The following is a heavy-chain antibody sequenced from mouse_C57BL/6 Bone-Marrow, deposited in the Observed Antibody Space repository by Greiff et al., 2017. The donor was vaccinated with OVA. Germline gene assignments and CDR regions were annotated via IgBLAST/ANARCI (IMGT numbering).Heavy chain of an antibody. D-gene: IGHD1-1*01. CDR2: ISYSGST. V-gene: IGHV3-1*01. J-gene: IGHJ3*01. Sequence: EVQGVESGPGMVKPSQSLSLTCTVTGYSITSGYDWHWIRHFPGNKLEWMGYISYSGSTNYNPSLKSRISITHDTSKNHFFLKLNSVTTEDTATYYCARGGYYYGSRPAWFAYWGQGTLVTVSA. CDR1: GYSITSGYD. CDR3: ARGGYYYGSRPAWFAY.